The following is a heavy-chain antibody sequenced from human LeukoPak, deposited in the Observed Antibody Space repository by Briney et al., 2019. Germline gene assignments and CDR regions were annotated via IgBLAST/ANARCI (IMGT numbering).Heavy chain of an antibody. CDR3: AKDLRDDRRSYYFDS. V-gene: IGHV3-30*18. D-gene: IGHD3-22*01. CDR2: ISYDGSEQ. Sequence: GGSLTLSCAASGFTFSSYGMHWVRQAPGKGMEWVAVISYDGSEQYYADSVKGRFTISRDNSKNTLYLQMNSLRTEDTAVYYCAKDLRDDRRSYYFDSWGLGTLVTVSS. CDR1: GFTFSSYG. J-gene: IGHJ4*02.